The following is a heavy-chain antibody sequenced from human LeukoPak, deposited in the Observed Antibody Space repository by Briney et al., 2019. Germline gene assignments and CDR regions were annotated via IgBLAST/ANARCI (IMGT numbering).Heavy chain of an antibody. D-gene: IGHD2-2*01. V-gene: IGHV4-34*01. CDR3: ARVPLDIVVVPAAMAGDY. Sequence: SETLSLTCAVYGGSFSGYYWSWTRQPPGKGLEWIGEINHSGSTNYNPSLKSRVTISVDTSKNQFSLKLSSVTAADTAVYYCARVPLDIVVVPAAMAGDYWGQGTLVTVSS. CDR2: INHSGST. J-gene: IGHJ4*02. CDR1: GGSFSGYY.